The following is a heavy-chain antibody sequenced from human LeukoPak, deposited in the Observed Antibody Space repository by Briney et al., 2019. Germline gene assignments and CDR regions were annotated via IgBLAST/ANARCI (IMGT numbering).Heavy chain of an antibody. CDR2: ISYDGSNK. D-gene: IGHD1-26*01. CDR1: GFTFSNCG. Sequence: GGSLRLSWAASGFTFSNCGMHWVRQAPGKGLEWVAVISYDGSNKYYADSVKGRFTISRDNSKNTLYLQMNSLRAEDTAVYYCAKGRERGSYQPPDPWGQGTLVTVSS. CDR3: AKGRERGSYQPPDP. V-gene: IGHV3-30*18. J-gene: IGHJ5*02.